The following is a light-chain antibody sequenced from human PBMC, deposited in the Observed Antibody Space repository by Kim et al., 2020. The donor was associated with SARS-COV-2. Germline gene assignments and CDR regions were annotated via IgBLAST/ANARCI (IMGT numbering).Light chain of an antibody. CDR3: NSYAGSKTVGV. CDR1: SSDSGQYNY. CDR2: EVS. J-gene: IGLJ1*01. Sequence: QSVTISCTGTSSDSGQYNYVSWYQQHPGKAPKLLIYEVSKRPSGVPDRFSGSKSGNTASLTVSGLRAEDEADYYCNSYAGSKTVGVFGTGTKVTVL. V-gene: IGLV2-8*01.